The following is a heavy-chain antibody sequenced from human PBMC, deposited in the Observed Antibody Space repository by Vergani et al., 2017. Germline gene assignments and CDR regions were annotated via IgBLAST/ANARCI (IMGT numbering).Heavy chain of an antibody. CDR3: AIDRCSSTSCQGGIYYMDV. J-gene: IGHJ6*03. CDR1: GGTFSSYA. CDR2: IITIFGTA. Sequence: QVQLVQSGAEVKKPGSSVKVSCKASGGTFSSYAISWVRQAPGQGLEWMGGIITIFGTANYAQKFQGRVPITADESTSTAYMELSSLRSEDMAVYYCAIDRCSSTSCQGGIYYMDVWSKGSTVTVSS. D-gene: IGHD2-2*01. V-gene: IGHV1-69*01.